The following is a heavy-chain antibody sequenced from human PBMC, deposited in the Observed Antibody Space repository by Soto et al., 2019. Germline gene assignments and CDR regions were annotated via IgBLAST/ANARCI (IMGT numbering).Heavy chain of an antibody. D-gene: IGHD6-6*01. CDR2: IFSNDEK. J-gene: IGHJ6*02. V-gene: IGHV2-26*01. CDR3: ARIRRIAARLSVGDYYYYYYGMDV. CDR1: GFSLSNARMG. Sequence: SGPTLVNPTETLTLTCTVSGFSLSNARMGVSWIRQPPGKALEWLAHIFSNDEKSYSTSLKSRLTISKDTSKSQVVLTMTNMDPVDTATYYCARIRRIAARLSVGDYYYYYYGMDVWGQGTTVTVSS.